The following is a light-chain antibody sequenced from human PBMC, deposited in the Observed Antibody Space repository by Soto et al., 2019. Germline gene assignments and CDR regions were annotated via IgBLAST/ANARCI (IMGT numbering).Light chain of an antibody. J-gene: IGKJ2*01. Sequence: EIVMTQSPATLSVSPGERATLSCRASQSISSSLAWYQQKPGQAPRLLIYGATTGATGSPARFSGSGSGTECTLTISSLQSEDFAVYYCQQYNNGPTYTFGQGTKLEIK. CDR3: QQYNNGPTYT. CDR1: QSISSS. CDR2: GAT. V-gene: IGKV3-15*01.